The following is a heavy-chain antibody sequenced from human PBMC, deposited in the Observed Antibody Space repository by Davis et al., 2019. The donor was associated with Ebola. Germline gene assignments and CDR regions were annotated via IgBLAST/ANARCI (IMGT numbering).Heavy chain of an antibody. CDR1: GFTFSSYW. CDR3: ARRGTSSWYAGWFDP. CDR2: INHSGST. D-gene: IGHD6-13*01. V-gene: IGHV4-34*01. Sequence: GSLRLSCAASGFTFSSYWMSWIRQPPGKGLEWIGEINHSGSTNYNPSLKSRVTISVDTSKNQFSLKLSSVTAAETAMYYCARRGTSSWYAGWFDPWGQGTLVTVSS. J-gene: IGHJ5*02.